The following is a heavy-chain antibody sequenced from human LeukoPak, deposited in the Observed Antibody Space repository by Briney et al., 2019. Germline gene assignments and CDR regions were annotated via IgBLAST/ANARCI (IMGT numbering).Heavy chain of an antibody. Sequence: ASVKVSCKASGYTFTSYAMNWVRQAPGQGLEWMGWINTNTGNPTYAQGFTGRFVFSLDTSVSTAYLQISSLKAEDTAVYYCARDLDSSGYYYAFDIWGQGTMVTVSS. V-gene: IGHV7-4-1*02. D-gene: IGHD3-22*01. J-gene: IGHJ3*02. CDR2: INTNTGNP. CDR1: GYTFTSYA. CDR3: ARDLDSSGYYYAFDI.